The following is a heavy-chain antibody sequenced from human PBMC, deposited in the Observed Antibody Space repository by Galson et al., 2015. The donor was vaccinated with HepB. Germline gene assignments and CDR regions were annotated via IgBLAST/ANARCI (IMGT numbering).Heavy chain of an antibody. V-gene: IGHV1-3*01. CDR1: GYTFTSYA. CDR3: ARDGYDYVWGSYQQHRAYAFDI. J-gene: IGHJ3*02. CDR2: INAGNGNT. D-gene: IGHD3-16*02. Sequence: SVKVSCKASGYTFTSYAMHWVRQAPGQRLEWMGWINAGNGNTKYSQKFQGRVTITRDTSASTAYMELSSLRSEDTAVYYCARDGYDYVWGSYQQHRAYAFDIWGQGTMVTVSS.